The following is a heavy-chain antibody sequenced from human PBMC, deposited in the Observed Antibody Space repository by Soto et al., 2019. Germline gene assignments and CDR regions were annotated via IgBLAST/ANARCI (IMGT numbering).Heavy chain of an antibody. Sequence: QVQLVESGGGVVQPGTSLRVSCVGPGFTFRSYVIHWVRQAPGKGLEWVALTSYDGSDKYYGDSVRGRFTISRDNSRNTVDLKMDSLSLEETALYSCAGWGTAGGLDVWGQGTLVSVSS. CDR1: GFTFRSYV. CDR2: TSYDGSDK. D-gene: IGHD3-16*01. J-gene: IGHJ1*01. CDR3: AGWGTAGGLDV. V-gene: IGHV3-30*19.